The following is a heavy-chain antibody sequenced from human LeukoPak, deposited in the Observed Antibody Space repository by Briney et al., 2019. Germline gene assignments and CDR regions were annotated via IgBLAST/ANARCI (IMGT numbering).Heavy chain of an antibody. CDR3: ASTIVVVPAAIPYYYGMDV. J-gene: IGHJ6*04. CDR2: IIPIFGTA. Sequence: SVKVSCKASGGTFSSYAISWVRQAPGQGLEWMGGIIPIFGTANYAQKFQGRVTITADKSTGTAYMELSSLRSEDTAVYYCASTIVVVPAAIPYYYGMDVWGKGTTVTVSS. V-gene: IGHV1-69*06. D-gene: IGHD2-2*01. CDR1: GGTFSSYA.